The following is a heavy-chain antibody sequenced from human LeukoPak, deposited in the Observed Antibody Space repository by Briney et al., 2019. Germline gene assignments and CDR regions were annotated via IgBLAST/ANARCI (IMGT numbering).Heavy chain of an antibody. D-gene: IGHD6-6*01. Sequence: PGGSLRPSCAASGFTFSFYSMNWVRQAPGKGLEWVSYISSFGGTINYADSVKGRFTISRDNAKNSLYLQMNSLRVDDTAVYYCVRDQGGSSSHWGQGTLVTVSS. CDR3: VRDQGGSSSH. CDR2: ISSFGGTI. CDR1: GFTFSFYS. J-gene: IGHJ4*02. V-gene: IGHV3-48*01.